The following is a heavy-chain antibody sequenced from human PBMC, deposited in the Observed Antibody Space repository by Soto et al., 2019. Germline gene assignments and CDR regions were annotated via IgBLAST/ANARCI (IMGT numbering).Heavy chain of an antibody. Sequence: SETLSLTCAVYGGSFSGYYWSWIRQPPGKGLEWIGEINHSGSTNYNPSLKSRVTISVDTSKNQFSLKLSSVTAEDTAVYYCARQPGSSSSIWGQGTLVTVSS. CDR1: GGSFSGYY. CDR2: INHSGST. D-gene: IGHD6-6*01. J-gene: IGHJ4*02. V-gene: IGHV4-34*01. CDR3: ARQPGSSSSI.